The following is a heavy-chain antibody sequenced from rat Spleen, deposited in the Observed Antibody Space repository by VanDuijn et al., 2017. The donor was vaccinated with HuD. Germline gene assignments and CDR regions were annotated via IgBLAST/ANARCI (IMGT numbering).Heavy chain of an antibody. D-gene: IGHD1-11*01. Sequence: EVQLQESGPGLVKPSQSLSLTCSVTGYSITSAYRWNWIRKFPGNKLEWMGYIDNAGSTPYNPSLKSRISITRDTSKNQFFLQLNSVTTEDTATYYCARFGRSARYFDYWGQGVMVTVSS. CDR2: IDNAGST. V-gene: IGHV3-3*01. CDR1: GYSITSAYR. J-gene: IGHJ2*01. CDR3: ARFGRSARYFDY.